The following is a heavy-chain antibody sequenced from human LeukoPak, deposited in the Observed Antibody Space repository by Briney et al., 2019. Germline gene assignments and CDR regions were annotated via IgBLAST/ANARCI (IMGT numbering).Heavy chain of an antibody. D-gene: IGHD3-9*01. CDR1: GYTFTSYY. CDR2: INPSGGST. Sequence: ASVKVSCKASGYTFTSYYMHWVRQAPGQGLEWMGIINPSGGSTSYAQKFQGRVTMTRDTSTSTVYMELSSLRSEDTAVYYCARVGIHYDILTDLRSSHDALDIWGQGTMVTVSS. J-gene: IGHJ3*02. V-gene: IGHV1-46*01. CDR3: ARVGIHYDILTDLRSSHDALDI.